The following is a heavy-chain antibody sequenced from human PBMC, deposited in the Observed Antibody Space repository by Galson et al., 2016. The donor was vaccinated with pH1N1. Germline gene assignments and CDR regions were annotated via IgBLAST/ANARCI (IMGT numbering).Heavy chain of an antibody. D-gene: IGHD3-10*01. CDR3: ARGRIDSAGSGSYYSNYNYGMAV. CDR1: GDSMTSGFYY. V-gene: IGHV4-61*09. Sequence: TLSLTCSVSGDSMTSGFYYWSWIRQPAGKGLEYIGYIYTSGSTNYSPSLKSRLTISVDTSKNQVSLKLSSVTAADTAVYYWARGRIDSAGSGSYYSNYNYGMAVWGQGTTVTVSS. CDR2: IYTSGST. J-gene: IGHJ6*02.